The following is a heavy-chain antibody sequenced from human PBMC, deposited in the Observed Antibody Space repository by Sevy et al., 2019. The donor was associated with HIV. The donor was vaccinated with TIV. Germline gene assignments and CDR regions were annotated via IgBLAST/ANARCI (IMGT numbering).Heavy chain of an antibody. J-gene: IGHJ4*01. V-gene: IGHV3-15*01. Sequence: GGSLRLSCAASGFSFANAWMSWVRQPPGRGLEWVGRIKSKTEGGTRDFAAPVKGRFVISRDDSRNTLYLQMDNLKIEVTGVSYCAARAGISDFDHWGHGILVTVSS. CDR2: IKSKTEGGTR. CDR1: GFSFANAW. D-gene: IGHD3-10*01. CDR3: AARAGISDFDH.